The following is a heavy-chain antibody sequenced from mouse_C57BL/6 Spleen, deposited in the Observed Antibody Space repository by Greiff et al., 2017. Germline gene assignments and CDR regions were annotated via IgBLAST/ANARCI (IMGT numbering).Heavy chain of an antibody. D-gene: IGHD1-1*01. Sequence: QVHVKQSGAELARPGASVKLSCKASGYTFTSYGISWVKQRTGQGLEWIGEIYPRSGNTYYNEKFKGKATLTADKSSSTAYMELRSLTSEDSAVCFCASSSYNWYFDVWGTGTTVTVSS. J-gene: IGHJ1*03. CDR1: GYTFTSYG. CDR2: IYPRSGNT. CDR3: ASSSYNWYFDV. V-gene: IGHV1-81*01.